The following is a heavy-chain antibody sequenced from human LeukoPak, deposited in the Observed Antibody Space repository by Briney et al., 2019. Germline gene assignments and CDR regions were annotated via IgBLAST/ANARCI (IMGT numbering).Heavy chain of an antibody. Sequence: GGSLRLSCAASGFTFSSYSMNWVRQAPGKGLEWVSYISSSTIYYADSVKGRFTISRDIAKNSLYLQMNSLRAEDTAVYYCARNIYTSGWYRLGYWGQGTLVTVSS. V-gene: IGHV3-48*01. CDR3: ARNIYTSGWYRLGY. D-gene: IGHD6-19*01. CDR1: GFTFSSYS. CDR2: ISSSTI. J-gene: IGHJ4*02.